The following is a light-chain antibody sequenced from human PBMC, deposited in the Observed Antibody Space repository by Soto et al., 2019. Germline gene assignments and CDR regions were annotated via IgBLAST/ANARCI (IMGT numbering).Light chain of an antibody. CDR1: QSVTSTY. J-gene: IGKJ1*01. Sequence: PGERATLSCRASQSVTSTYLAWYQHRPGQAPRLLIYGASTRATGIPDRFNGSGSGTDFTLTISRLEPEDFAVYYCQQYAYPPWTFGHGTKVEIK. CDR2: GAS. CDR3: QQYAYPPWT. V-gene: IGKV3-20*01.